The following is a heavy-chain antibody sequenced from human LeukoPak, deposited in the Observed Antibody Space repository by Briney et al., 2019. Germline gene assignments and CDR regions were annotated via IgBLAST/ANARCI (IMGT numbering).Heavy chain of an antibody. V-gene: IGHV1-69*16. Sequence: ASVKVSCKASGGTFSSYTISWVRQAPGQGLEWMGRIIPILGIANYAQKFQGRVTITTDESTSTAYMELSSLRSEDTAVYYCARGTGENYYDSNYWGQGTLVTVSS. CDR3: ARGTGENYYDSNY. CDR1: GGTFSSYT. CDR2: IIPILGIA. J-gene: IGHJ4*02. D-gene: IGHD3-22*01.